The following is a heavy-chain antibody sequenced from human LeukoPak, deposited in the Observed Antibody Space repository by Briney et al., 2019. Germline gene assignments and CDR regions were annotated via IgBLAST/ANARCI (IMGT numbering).Heavy chain of an antibody. D-gene: IGHD4-11*01. Sequence: SETLSLTCAVYGDSFSSSYWSWIRQPPGKGLEWIGEINHSGSTNYNPSLKSRVTISADTSKNQFSLKLSSVTAADTAVYYCATTTVEYYYYYYMDVWGKGTTVTVSS. V-gene: IGHV4-34*01. CDR1: GDSFSSSY. J-gene: IGHJ6*03. CDR2: INHSGST. CDR3: ATTTVEYYYYYYMDV.